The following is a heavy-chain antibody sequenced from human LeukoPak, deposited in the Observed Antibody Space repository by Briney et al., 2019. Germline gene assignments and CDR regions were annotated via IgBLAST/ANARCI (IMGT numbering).Heavy chain of an antibody. CDR3: ARDLSNWNVGFDP. CDR1: GGSISSYY. CDR2: ICYSGST. J-gene: IGHJ5*02. D-gene: IGHD1-20*01. Sequence: SETLSLTCTVSGGSISSYYWSWIRQPPGKGLEWIGYICYSGSTNYNPSLKSRVTISVDTSKNQFSLKLSSVTAADTAVYYCARDLSNWNVGFDPWGQGTLVTVSS. V-gene: IGHV4-59*01.